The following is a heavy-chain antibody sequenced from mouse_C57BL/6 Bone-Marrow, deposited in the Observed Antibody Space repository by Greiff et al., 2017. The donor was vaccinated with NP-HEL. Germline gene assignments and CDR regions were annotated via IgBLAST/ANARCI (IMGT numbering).Heavy chain of an antibody. CDR1: GYTFTSYW. Sequence: QVHVKQPGAELVKPGASVKLSCKASGYTFTSYWMHWVKQRPGRGLEWIGRIDPNSGGTKYNEKFKSKATLTVDKPSSTAYMQLSSLTSEDSAVYYCARSAIWLRRYYYAMDYWGQGTSVTVSS. D-gene: IGHD2-2*01. J-gene: IGHJ4*01. CDR2: IDPNSGGT. V-gene: IGHV1-72*01. CDR3: ARSAIWLRRYYYAMDY.